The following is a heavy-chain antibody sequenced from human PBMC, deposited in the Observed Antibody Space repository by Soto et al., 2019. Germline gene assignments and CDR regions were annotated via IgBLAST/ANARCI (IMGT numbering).Heavy chain of an antibody. Sequence: EVQLLDSGGGLVQPGGSLRLSCAASGFTFSNYAMTWVLQGPGKGLEWVSGISGSGGRSYYAGSVKGRFTISRDNSKSTWYLQMNSLRAEDTAVYYCAKAYFVWSSEQPYYFDYWGQGTLVTVSS. CDR2: ISGSGGRS. V-gene: IGHV3-23*01. J-gene: IGHJ4*02. D-gene: IGHD3-16*01. CDR1: GFTFSNYA. CDR3: AKAYFVWSSEQPYYFDY.